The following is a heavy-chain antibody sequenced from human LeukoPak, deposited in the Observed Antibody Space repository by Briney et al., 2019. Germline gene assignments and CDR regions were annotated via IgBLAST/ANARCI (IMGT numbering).Heavy chain of an antibody. V-gene: IGHV3-30*02. Sequence: GGSLRLSCVVSRLTFRNDGMHWVRQAPGKGLEWVAFVEYDGGDKYYTDSVKGRFTISRDNSRNTLYLQMNSLTTEDTAVYYCATKRGNSGYLESWGQGTLVTVSS. CDR1: RLTFRNDG. D-gene: IGHD2/OR15-2a*01. CDR2: VEYDGGDK. CDR3: ATKRGNSGYLES. J-gene: IGHJ4*02.